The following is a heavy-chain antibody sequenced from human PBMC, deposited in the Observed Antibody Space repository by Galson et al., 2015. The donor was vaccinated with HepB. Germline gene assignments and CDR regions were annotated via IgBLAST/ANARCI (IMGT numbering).Heavy chain of an antibody. V-gene: IGHV3-21*01. CDR1: GFTFSSYS. Sequence: SLRLSCAASGFTFSSYSMNWVRQAPGKGLEWVSSISSSSSYIYYADSVKGRFTISRDNAKNSLYLRMNSLRAEDTAVYYCARDQSGIAVAGTRGRGGYDYWGQGTLVTVSS. CDR3: ARDQSGIAVAGTRGRGGYDY. J-gene: IGHJ4*02. D-gene: IGHD6-19*01. CDR2: ISSSSSYI.